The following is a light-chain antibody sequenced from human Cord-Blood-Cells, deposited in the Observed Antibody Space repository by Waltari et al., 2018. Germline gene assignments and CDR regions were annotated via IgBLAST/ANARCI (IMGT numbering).Light chain of an antibody. CDR3: QQYNSYAYT. J-gene: IGKJ2*01. V-gene: IGKV1-5*03. Sequence: DIQMTQSPSTLSASVGDRVTITCRASQIISSWLAWYQQKPGKAPKLLIDKASSLESGVPSRFSGSGSGTEFTLTISSLQPDDFATYYCQQYNSYAYTFGQGTKLEIK. CDR2: KAS. CDR1: QIISSW.